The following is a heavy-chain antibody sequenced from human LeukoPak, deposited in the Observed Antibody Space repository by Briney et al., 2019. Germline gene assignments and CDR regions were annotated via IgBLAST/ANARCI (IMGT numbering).Heavy chain of an antibody. CDR1: GYSFSNYW. Sequence: GESLKISCKGSGYSFSNYWIAWVRQTPGQGLESMGIIYPGDSDTRYSPSFQGQVTISADKSISTAYLQWSSLKASDTTMYYCATALRSGGFRPRGQGNPVTVSS. J-gene: IGHJ5*02. D-gene: IGHD3-16*01. CDR3: ATALRSGGFRP. CDR2: IYPGDSDT. V-gene: IGHV5-51*01.